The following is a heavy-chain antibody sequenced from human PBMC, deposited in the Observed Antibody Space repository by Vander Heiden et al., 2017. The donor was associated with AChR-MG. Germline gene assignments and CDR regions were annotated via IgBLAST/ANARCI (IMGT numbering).Heavy chain of an antibody. J-gene: IGHJ4*02. CDR1: GGSINSDRYY. Sequence: QLQLQESGPGLVRTSETLSLTCSVSGGSINSDRYYWGWIRQPPGKGLEWIGSLYYSGSYYYNPSLKSRVTISVDTSKSQFSLKVRSVTAADTAVYYCARQRDTTVVTPSDGYDCDYWGQGTLGTVSS. D-gene: IGHD4-17*01. V-gene: IGHV4-39*01. CDR3: ARQRDTTVVTPSDGYDCDY. CDR2: LYYSGSY.